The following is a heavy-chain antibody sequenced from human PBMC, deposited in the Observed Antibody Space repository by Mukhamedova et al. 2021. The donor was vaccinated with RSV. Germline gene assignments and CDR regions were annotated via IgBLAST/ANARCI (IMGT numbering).Heavy chain of an antibody. CDR1: MGSGGYY. Sequence: MGSGGYYWSWIRQHPGKGLEYIGYIYYSGSTYYNPSLKSRVTISVDTSENQFSLKLSSVTAADTAVYYCARGNYTRHDYYYYYGMD. CDR3: ARGNYTRHDYYYYYGMD. J-gene: IGHJ6*01. V-gene: IGHV4-31*02. CDR2: IYYSGST. D-gene: IGHD3-3*01.